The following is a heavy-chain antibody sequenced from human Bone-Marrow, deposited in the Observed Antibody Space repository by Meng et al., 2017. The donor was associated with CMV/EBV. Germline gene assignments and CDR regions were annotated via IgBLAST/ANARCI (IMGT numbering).Heavy chain of an antibody. CDR2: IYYSGST. D-gene: IGHD3-3*01. CDR1: GGPISSSSYY. V-gene: IGHV4-39*01. Sequence: SETLSLTCTVPGGPISSSSYYWGWIRQPPGKGLEWIGSIYYSGSTYYNPSLKSRVTISVDTSKNQFSLKLSSVTAADTAVYYCERHSRDYKVLRFLEWLLSSAFDIWGQGTMVTVSS. J-gene: IGHJ3*02. CDR3: ERHSRDYKVLRFLEWLLSSAFDI.